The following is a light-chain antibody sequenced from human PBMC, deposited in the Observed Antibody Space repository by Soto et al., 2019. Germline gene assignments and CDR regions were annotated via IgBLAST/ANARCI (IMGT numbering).Light chain of an antibody. CDR3: LQHYNYPRT. CDR1: QGIRND. V-gene: IGKV1-6*01. CDR2: AAS. Sequence: AIQMTQSPSSLSASVGDRVTIACRASQGIRNDLVWYQQKPGKAPNLLIYAASSLQSGVPSRFSGSRSGTDFTLTISSLQPEDFATYYCLQHYNYPRTFGQGTKVEIK. J-gene: IGKJ1*01.